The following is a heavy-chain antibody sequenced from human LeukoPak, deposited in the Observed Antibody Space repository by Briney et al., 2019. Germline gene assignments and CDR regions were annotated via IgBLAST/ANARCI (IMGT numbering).Heavy chain of an antibody. J-gene: IGHJ4*02. CDR3: AREHYPSCWYIRD. Sequence: TAETLSLTCSVSGDFINTYYWSWIRQPPGKGLEWGGYIYCSGSTNYAPSLKSRFSISIDPSKIHFSLKLASVTAADTAVYYCAREHYPSCWYIRDWGQGTLVTVSS. CDR1: GDFINTYY. V-gene: IGHV4-59*01. D-gene: IGHD6-19*01. CDR2: IYCSGST.